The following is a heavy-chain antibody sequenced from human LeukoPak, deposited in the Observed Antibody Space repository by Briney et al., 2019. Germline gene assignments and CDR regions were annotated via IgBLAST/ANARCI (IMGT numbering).Heavy chain of an antibody. Sequence: GGSLRLSCAASGFTVSSNYMSWVRQAPGKGLEWVSVIYSGGSTYYADSVKGRFTISRDNSKNTLYLQMNSLRAEDTAVYYCARASYTMIVGYYYYGMDVWGQGTTVTVSS. CDR2: IYSGGST. V-gene: IGHV3-53*01. CDR3: ARASYTMIVGYYYYGMDV. D-gene: IGHD3-22*01. J-gene: IGHJ6*02. CDR1: GFTVSSNY.